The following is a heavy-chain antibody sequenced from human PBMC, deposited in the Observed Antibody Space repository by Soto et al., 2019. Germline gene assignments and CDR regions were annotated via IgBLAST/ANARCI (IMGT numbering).Heavy chain of an antibody. V-gene: IGHV4-39*01. CDR1: GGSISSSSYS. D-gene: IGHD2-2*01. Sequence: PSETLSLTCTVSGGSISSSSYSWGWIRQPPGKGPEWIGTFYYSGSTYYNPSLKSRVTISVGTSKNQFFLKLSSVTAADTAVYYCARLHGYCINNSCSGHDALDVRGPGTTVTVS. CDR3: ARLHGYCINNSCSGHDALDV. CDR2: FYYSGST. J-gene: IGHJ6*02.